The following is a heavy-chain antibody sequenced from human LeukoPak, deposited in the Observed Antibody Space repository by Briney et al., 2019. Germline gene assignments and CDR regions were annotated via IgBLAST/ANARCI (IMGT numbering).Heavy chain of an antibody. CDR3: AREGDGGKAAFDI. CDR2: IYTSGST. Sequence: SETLSLTCTVSDYSISNGYYWGWIRQPPGKGLEWIGRIYTSGSTNYNPSLKSRVTISVDTSKNQFSLKLSSVTAADTAVYYCAREGDGGKAAFDIWGQGTMVTVSS. V-gene: IGHV4-38-2*02. D-gene: IGHD2-21*01. CDR1: DYSISNGYY. J-gene: IGHJ3*02.